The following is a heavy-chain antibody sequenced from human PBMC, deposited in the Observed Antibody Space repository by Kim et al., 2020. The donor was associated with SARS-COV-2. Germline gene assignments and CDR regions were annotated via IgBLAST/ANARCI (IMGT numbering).Heavy chain of an antibody. J-gene: IGHJ5*02. CDR3: AREQLVQDTNWFDP. V-gene: IGHV4-34*01. CDR1: GGSFSGYY. D-gene: IGHD6-6*01. CDR2: INHSGST. Sequence: SETLSLTCAVYGGSFSGYYWSWIRQPPGKELEWIGEINHSGSTNYNPSLKSRVTISVDTSKNQFSLKLSSVTAADTAVYYCAREQLVQDTNWFDPWGQGT.